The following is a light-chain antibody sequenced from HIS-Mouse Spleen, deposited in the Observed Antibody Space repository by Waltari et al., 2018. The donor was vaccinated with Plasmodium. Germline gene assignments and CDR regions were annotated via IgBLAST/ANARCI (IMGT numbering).Light chain of an antibody. Sequence: SYELTQPPSVSVSPGQTARIPCSGDPLPQKYAYWYQQKSGQAPVLVSYEDSKRPPGIPERFSGSSSGTMATLTISGAQVEDEADYYCYSTDSSGNHRVFGGGTKLTVL. J-gene: IGLJ3*02. CDR3: YSTDSSGNHRV. V-gene: IGLV3-10*01. CDR2: EDS. CDR1: PLPQKY.